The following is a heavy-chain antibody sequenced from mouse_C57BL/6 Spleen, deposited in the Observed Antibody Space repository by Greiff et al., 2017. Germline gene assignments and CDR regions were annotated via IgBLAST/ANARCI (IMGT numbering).Heavy chain of an antibody. CDR1: GFTFSSYA. CDR2: ISDGGSYT. Sequence: EVKLVESGGGLVKPGGSLKLSCAASGFTFSSYAMSWVRQTPEKRLEWVATISDGGSYTYYPDNVKGRFTISRDNAKNNLYLQMSHLKSEDTAMYYCARSSPTGYFDYWGQGTTLTVSS. CDR3: ARSSPTGYFDY. D-gene: IGHD4-1*02. V-gene: IGHV5-4*03. J-gene: IGHJ2*01.